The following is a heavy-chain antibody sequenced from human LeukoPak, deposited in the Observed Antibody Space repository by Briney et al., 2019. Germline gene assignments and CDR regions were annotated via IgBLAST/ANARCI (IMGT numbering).Heavy chain of an antibody. V-gene: IGHV4-61*02. D-gene: IGHD2-15*01. J-gene: IGHJ4*02. Sequence: SETLSLTCTVSGGSISSGSYYWSWIRQPAGKGLEWIGRIYTSGSTNYNPSLKSRVTISVDTSKNQFSLKLSSVTAADTAVYYCARSVVAATEDPFDYWGQGTLVTVSS. CDR3: ARSVVAATEDPFDY. CDR2: IYTSGST. CDR1: GGSISSGSYY.